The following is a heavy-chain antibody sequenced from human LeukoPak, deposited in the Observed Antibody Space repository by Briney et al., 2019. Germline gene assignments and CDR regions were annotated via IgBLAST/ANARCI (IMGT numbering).Heavy chain of an antibody. CDR1: GFTFSSYA. D-gene: IGHD2-2*01. Sequence: QPGGSLRLSCAASGFTFSSYAMSWVRQDPGKGLEWVSAISGSGGSTYYADSVKGRFTISRDNSKNTLYLQMNSLRAEDTAVYYCAKHGPGTIPAARFSAFDIWGQGTMVTVSS. V-gene: IGHV3-23*01. J-gene: IGHJ3*02. CDR3: AKHGPGTIPAARFSAFDI. CDR2: ISGSGGST.